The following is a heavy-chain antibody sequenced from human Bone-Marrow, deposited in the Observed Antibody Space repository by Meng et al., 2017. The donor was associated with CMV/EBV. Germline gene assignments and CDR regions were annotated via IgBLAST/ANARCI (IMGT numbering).Heavy chain of an antibody. D-gene: IGHD6-19*01. Sequence: ASVKVFCKASGYMFTNFNITWVRQAAGQGLEWMNWMNPNSDDTSYAQQFQDRLTITRHTSISTAYMELRGLRSDDTAVYYCARDAGTIAVSGIGDYWGQGTLVTVSS. CDR2: MNPNSDDT. CDR3: ARDAGTIAVSGIGDY. CDR1: GYMFTNFN. J-gene: IGHJ4*02. V-gene: IGHV1-8*03.